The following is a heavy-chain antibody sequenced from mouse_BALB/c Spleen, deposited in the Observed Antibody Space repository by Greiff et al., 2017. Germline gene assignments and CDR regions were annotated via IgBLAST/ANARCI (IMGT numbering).Heavy chain of an antibody. CDR2: ISSGGST. CDR3: ARKNGYRDYYAMDY. V-gene: IGHV5-6-5*01. CDR1: GFTFSSYA. Sequence: EVKLMESGGGLVKPGGSLKLSCAASGFTFSSYAMSWVRQTPEKRLEWVASISSGGSTYYPDSVKGRFTISRDNARNILYLQMSSLRSEDTAMYYCARKNGYRDYYAMDYWGQGTSVTVSS. D-gene: IGHD1-2*01. J-gene: IGHJ4*01.